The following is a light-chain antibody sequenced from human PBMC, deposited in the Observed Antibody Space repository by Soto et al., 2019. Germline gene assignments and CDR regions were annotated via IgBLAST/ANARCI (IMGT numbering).Light chain of an antibody. V-gene: IGLV2-14*03. CDR3: SSYSSGSTPCVV. CDR2: DVS. J-gene: IGLJ2*01. CDR1: SSDVGAYNY. Sequence: QSVLTQPASVSGSPGQSITISCTGASSDVGAYNYVSWYQHYPGKAPKLMIYDVSNRPSGVSIRFSGSKSGNTASLTISGLQVEDEADYYCSSYSSGSTPCVVFGGGTKLTVL.